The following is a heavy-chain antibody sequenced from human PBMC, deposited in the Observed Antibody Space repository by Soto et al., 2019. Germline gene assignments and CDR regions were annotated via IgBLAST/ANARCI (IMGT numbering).Heavy chain of an antibody. V-gene: IGHV3-74*01. CDR3: ARGGGGAYGSGFV. J-gene: IGHJ6*02. Sequence: EVQLVESGGGLVQPGGSLRLSCAASGFTFSSYWMHWVRQVPGKGLVWVSRINSDGSSTNYAESVKGRFTISRDNAKTAVYLQMNSLRAEDTAVYYCARGGGGAYGSGFVWGQGTTVTVSS. CDR1: GFTFSSYW. CDR2: INSDGSST. D-gene: IGHD3-10*01.